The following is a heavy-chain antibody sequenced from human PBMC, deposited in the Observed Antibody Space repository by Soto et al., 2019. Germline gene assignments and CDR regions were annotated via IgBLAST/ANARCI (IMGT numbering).Heavy chain of an antibody. CDR1: GGSISSGGYY. D-gene: IGHD2-21*01. CDR3: ERLGAGVVNAINWFDP. V-gene: IGHV4-31*03. J-gene: IGHJ5*02. CDR2: IYYSGST. Sequence: PSETLSLTCTVSGGSISSGGYYWSWIRQHPGKGLEWIGYIYYSGSTYYNPSLKSRVTISVDTSKNQFSLKLSSVTAADTAVYYCERLGAGVVNAINWFDPSGPGILVTVSS.